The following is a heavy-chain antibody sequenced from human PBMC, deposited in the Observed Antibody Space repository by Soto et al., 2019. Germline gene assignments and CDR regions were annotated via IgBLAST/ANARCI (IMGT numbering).Heavy chain of an antibody. CDR1: GYTFTSYY. D-gene: IGHD3-3*01. CDR2: INPSGGST. CDR3: ARVNGGYDFWSGYARHYYYGMDV. J-gene: IGHJ6*02. Sequence: GASVKVSCKASGYTFTSYYMHWVRQAPGQGLEWMGIINPSGGSTSYAQKFQGRVTMTRDTSTGTVYMELSSLRSEDTAVYYCARVNGGYDFWSGYARHYYYGMDVWGQGTTVTV. V-gene: IGHV1-46*01.